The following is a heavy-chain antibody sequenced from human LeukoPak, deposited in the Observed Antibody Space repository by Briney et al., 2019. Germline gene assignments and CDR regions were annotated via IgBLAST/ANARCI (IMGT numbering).Heavy chain of an antibody. Sequence: PSETLSLTCAVYGGSFSGYYWSWIRQPPGKGLEWIGEINHSGSTNYNPSLKSRVTISVDTSKNQFSLKLSSVTAADTAVYYCERHHCSGGSCPRPYFDYWGQGTLVTVSS. J-gene: IGHJ4*02. CDR3: ERHHCSGGSCPRPYFDY. CDR2: INHSGST. V-gene: IGHV4-34*01. D-gene: IGHD2-15*01. CDR1: GGSFSGYY.